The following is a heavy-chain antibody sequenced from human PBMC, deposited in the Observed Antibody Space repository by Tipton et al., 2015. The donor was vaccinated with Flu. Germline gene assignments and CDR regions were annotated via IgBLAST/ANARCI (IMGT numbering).Heavy chain of an antibody. CDR1: GFTFSSYS. CDR3: ARDRTNEGYYYDSSGYYFGY. Sequence: SLRLSCAASGFTFSSYSMNWVRQAPGKGLEWVSSISSSSSYIYYADSVKGRFTISRDNAKNSLYLQINSLRAEDTAVYYCARDRTNEGYYYDSSGYYFGYWGQGTLVTVSS. J-gene: IGHJ4*02. D-gene: IGHD3-22*01. CDR2: ISSSSSYI. V-gene: IGHV3-21*01.